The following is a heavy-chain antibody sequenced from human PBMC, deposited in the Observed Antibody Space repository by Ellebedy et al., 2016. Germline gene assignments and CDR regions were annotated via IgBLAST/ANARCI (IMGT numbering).Heavy chain of an antibody. CDR1: DGSISAYY. D-gene: IGHD6-25*01. CDR2: IHYSGTT. Sequence: SETLSLXXTVSDGSISAYYWNWIRQPPGNGLEWIGNIHYSGTTNYNPSLKSRVTISVDTSRNQFSLKVTSVTAADSAVYYCARGSRRDGYLVGFDYWGQGTLVTVSS. CDR3: ARGSRRDGYLVGFDY. J-gene: IGHJ4*02. V-gene: IGHV4-59*01.